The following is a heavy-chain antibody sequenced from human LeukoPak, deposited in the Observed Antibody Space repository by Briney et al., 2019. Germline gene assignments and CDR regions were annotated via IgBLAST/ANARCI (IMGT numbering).Heavy chain of an antibody. D-gene: IGHD2-15*01. V-gene: IGHV5-51*01. CDR2: IYPGDSDT. J-gene: IGHJ4*02. CDR1: GYSFTNYW. CDR3: ARQGHDYCSGGSCSLGDFDY. Sequence: GESLKISCKGSGYSFTNYWIGWVRQMPGKGLEWMGIIYPGDSDTRYSPSFQGHVTISVDKSISTAYLQWSSLKASDTAMYYCARQGHDYCSGGSCSLGDFDYWGQGALVTVSS.